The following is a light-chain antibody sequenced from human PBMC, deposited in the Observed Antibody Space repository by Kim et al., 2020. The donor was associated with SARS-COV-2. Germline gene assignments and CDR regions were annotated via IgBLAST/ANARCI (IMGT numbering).Light chain of an antibody. V-gene: IGLV2-14*04. CDR1: SSDVGGYNY. CDR2: DVS. CDR3: SSYTSSSVV. J-gene: IGLJ2*01. Sequence: PGQSITISCTETSSDVGGYNYVSWYQQHPGKAPKLMIYDVSKRASGVSNRFSGSRSGNTASLTISGLQAEDEADYYCSSYTSSSVVFGGGTQLTVL.